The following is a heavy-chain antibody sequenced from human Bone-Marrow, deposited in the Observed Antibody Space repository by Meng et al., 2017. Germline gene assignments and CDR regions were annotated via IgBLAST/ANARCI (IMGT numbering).Heavy chain of an antibody. V-gene: IGHV3-15*01. CDR1: GFTFSSYG. D-gene: IGHD4-23*01. J-gene: IGHJ4*02. Sequence: GESLKISCAASGFTFSSYGMHWVRQAPGKGLEWVGRIRGKSDGGRTDYAAPVKGRFTMSRDDSTNTLYLQMNSLKTEDTAVYYCTTDNFEGLRWCHWGQGTLVTVSS. CDR3: TTDNFEGLRWCH. CDR2: IRGKSDGGRT.